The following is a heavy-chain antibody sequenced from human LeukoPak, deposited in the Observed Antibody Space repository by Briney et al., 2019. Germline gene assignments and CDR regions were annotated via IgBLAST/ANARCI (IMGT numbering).Heavy chain of an antibody. Sequence: ASVKVSCKASGYTFTSYYMHWVRQAPGQGLEWMGIINPSGGSTSYAQKFQGRVTMTRDMSTSTVYMELCSLRSEDTAVYYCARVGNSGDFDIWGQGTMVTVSS. CDR3: ARVGNSGDFDI. J-gene: IGHJ3*02. CDR2: INPSGGST. V-gene: IGHV1-46*01. D-gene: IGHD4-23*01. CDR1: GYTFTSYY.